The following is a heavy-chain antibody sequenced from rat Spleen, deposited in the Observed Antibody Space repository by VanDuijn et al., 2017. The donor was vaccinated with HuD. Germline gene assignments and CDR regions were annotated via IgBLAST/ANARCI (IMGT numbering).Heavy chain of an antibody. CDR1: GFTFSNYG. Sequence: EVQLVESGGGLVQPGRSLKLSCAASGFTFSNYGMAWVRQAPTKGLEWVATINYAGSGTYYRDSVKGRFTISRDNAKNTQYLQMDSLRSEDTATYYCARLYTTDYWYFDFWGPGTMVTVSS. V-gene: IGHV5-29*01. D-gene: IGHD1-6*01. CDR3: ARLYTTDYWYFDF. CDR2: INYAGSGT. J-gene: IGHJ1*01.